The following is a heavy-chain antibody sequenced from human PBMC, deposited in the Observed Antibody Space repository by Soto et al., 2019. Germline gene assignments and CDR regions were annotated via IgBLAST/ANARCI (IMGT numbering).Heavy chain of an antibody. CDR2: ISYDGSNK. CDR1: GFTFRSYG. V-gene: IGHV3-30*18. D-gene: IGHD6-6*01. CDR3: AKGPGGTYYSSSSRYYFDY. Sequence: GGSLRLSCAASGFTFRSYGMHWVRQAPGKGLEWVAVISYDGSNKYYADSVKGRFTISRDNSKNTLYLQMNSLRAEDTAVYYCAKGPGGTYYSSSSRYYFDYWGQGTLVTVSS. J-gene: IGHJ4*02.